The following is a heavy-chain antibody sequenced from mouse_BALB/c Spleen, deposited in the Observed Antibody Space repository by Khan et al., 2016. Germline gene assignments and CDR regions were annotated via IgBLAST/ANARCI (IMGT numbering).Heavy chain of an antibody. J-gene: IGHJ2*01. Sequence: EVKLLESGPDLVKPSQSLSLTCTVTGYSITSGYSWHWSRQFPGNKQEWMGYIHYSGSTNYNPALKSRISITRYTYKYQFCLQLNSVTTEDTAPFYCARERYGYDRYWGQRNTLTV. V-gene: IGHV3-1*02. CDR2: IHYSGST. CDR3: ARERYGYDRY. CDR1: GYSITSGYS. D-gene: IGHD2-2*01.